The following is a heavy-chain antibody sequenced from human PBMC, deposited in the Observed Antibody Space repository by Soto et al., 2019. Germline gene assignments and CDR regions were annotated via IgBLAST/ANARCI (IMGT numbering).Heavy chain of an antibody. CDR2: ISDDESSK. D-gene: IGHD1-1*01. J-gene: IGHJ4*02. Sequence: QSGGSLRLSCAASGFTFSNYAMHWVRQAPGKGLEWVAVISDDESSKYYTDSVKGRFTISRDNSKNTLYVQMNSLRAEDTAVYYCARSRQSPGTTWVVDHWGQGTLVTSPQ. CDR1: GFTFSNYA. V-gene: IGHV3-30-3*01. CDR3: ARSRQSPGTTWVVDH.